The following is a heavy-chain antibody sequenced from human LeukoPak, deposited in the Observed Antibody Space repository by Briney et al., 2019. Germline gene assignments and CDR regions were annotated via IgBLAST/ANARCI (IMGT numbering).Heavy chain of an antibody. Sequence: SKTLSLTCTVSGASISSYYWTWIRQPPGKGLEWIGYIYYSGNTNTNYSPSLESRVTISVDRSKNQFSLNLSSVTAADAAVYYCAREVRDYVDYYYYYMDVWGKGTTVTVSS. D-gene: IGHD4-17*01. J-gene: IGHJ6*03. V-gene: IGHV4-59*01. CDR2: IYYSGNTNT. CDR3: AREVRDYVDYYYYYMDV. CDR1: GASISSYY.